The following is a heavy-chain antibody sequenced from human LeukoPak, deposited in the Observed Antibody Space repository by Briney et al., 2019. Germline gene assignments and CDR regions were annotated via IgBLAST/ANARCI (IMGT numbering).Heavy chain of an antibody. J-gene: IGHJ4*02. CDR2: ISSTGGST. CDR3: AKDGQFSNGWYEDY. Sequence: GGSLRLSCAASGFTFSSYAMSWVRQAPGKGLEWVSAISSTGGSTYYADSVKGRFTISRDNSKNTLYLQMNSLRAEDTAVYYCAKDGQFSNGWYEDYWGQGTLVTVSS. D-gene: IGHD6-19*01. CDR1: GFTFSSYA. V-gene: IGHV3-23*01.